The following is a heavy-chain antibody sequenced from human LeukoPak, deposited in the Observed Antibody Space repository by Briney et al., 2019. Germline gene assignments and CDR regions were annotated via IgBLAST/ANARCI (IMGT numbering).Heavy chain of an antibody. CDR2: IYRGGTT. Sequence: GGSLRLSCAASGFTVSSDYMSWVRQAPGKGLEWVSVIYRGGTTYYADSVKGRFTISRDYSKNTVYLQMNSLRAEDTAVYYCARGLYGSGTYGGFDYWGQGTLVTVSS. V-gene: IGHV3-53*01. CDR1: GFTVSSDY. CDR3: ARGLYGSGTYGGFDY. D-gene: IGHD3-10*01. J-gene: IGHJ4*02.